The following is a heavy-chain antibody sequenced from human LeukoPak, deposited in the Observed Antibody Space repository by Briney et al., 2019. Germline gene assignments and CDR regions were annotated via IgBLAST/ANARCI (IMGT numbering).Heavy chain of an antibody. CDR1: GFTFSAYD. CDR2: ISGSSSHT. D-gene: IGHD6-19*01. J-gene: IGHJ4*02. CDR3: TKEYDKTNRSPQWGFDS. V-gene: IGHV3-23*01. Sequence: GGSLRLSCAASGFTFSAYDMSWVRQAPGKGLEWVSGISGSSSHTEDADSVKGRFTISRDNSKNTLFLQMNNLRVEDTALYYCTKEYDKTNRSPQWGFDSWGQGTLVTVSS.